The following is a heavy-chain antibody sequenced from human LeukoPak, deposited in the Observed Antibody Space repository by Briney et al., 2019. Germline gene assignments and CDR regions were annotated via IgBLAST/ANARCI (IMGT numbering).Heavy chain of an antibody. Sequence: GASVKVSCKASGGTFTSYAISWVRQAPGQGLEWMGWIIPIFGTANYAQKFQGRVTMTADESTSTAYMELSSLRSEDTAVYYCARYSDSSGYPRDPDHWRKDPVVTVSS. CDR1: GGTFTSYA. CDR2: IIPIFGTA. CDR3: ARYSDSSGYPRDPDH. J-gene: IGHJ1*01. V-gene: IGHV1-69*13. D-gene: IGHD3-22*01.